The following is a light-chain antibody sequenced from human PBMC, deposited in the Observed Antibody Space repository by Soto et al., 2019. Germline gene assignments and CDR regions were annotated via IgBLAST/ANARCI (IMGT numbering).Light chain of an antibody. CDR3: SSYGGSSTFVV. CDR2: EVS. CDR1: SSDVGGHKF. Sequence: QSALTQPPSASGSLGHSVTISCTGTSSDVGGHKFVSWYQHHPGKPPKLILYEVSQRPSGVPHRFSGSKSGNTASLTVSGLQPEDEADYYCSSYGGSSTFVVFGGGTKLNVL. V-gene: IGLV2-8*01. J-gene: IGLJ2*01.